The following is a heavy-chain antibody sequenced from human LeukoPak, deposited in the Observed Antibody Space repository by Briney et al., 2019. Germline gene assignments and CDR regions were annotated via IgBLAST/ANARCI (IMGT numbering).Heavy chain of an antibody. Sequence: GGSLRLSCAASGITFSSYEMNWVRQAPGKGLEWVSYISRSGSTIYYADSVKGRFTISRDNAKNSLYLQMNSLRAEDTAVYYCARDATGTVTNDYWGQGTLVTVSS. CDR2: ISRSGSTI. V-gene: IGHV3-48*03. CDR3: ARDATGTVTNDY. D-gene: IGHD4-17*01. CDR1: GITFSSYE. J-gene: IGHJ4*02.